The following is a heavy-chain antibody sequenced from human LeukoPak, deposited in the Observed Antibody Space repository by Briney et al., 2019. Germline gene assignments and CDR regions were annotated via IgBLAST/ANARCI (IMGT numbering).Heavy chain of an antibody. CDR1: GGSLSSGSYY. J-gene: IGHJ4*02. CDR3: ARDGLWFGEPRAYYFDY. V-gene: IGHV4-39*07. CDR2: VYYGGST. Sequence: RSETLSLTCTVSGGSLSSGSYYWVWIRQPPGKGLEWIGSVYYGGSTHYNPSLKSRVTMSVDTSKNQFSLKLSSVTAADTAVYYCARDGLWFGEPRAYYFDYWGQGTLVTVSS. D-gene: IGHD3-10*01.